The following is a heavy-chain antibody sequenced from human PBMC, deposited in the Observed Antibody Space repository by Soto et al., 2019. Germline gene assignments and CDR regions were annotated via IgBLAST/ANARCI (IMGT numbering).Heavy chain of an antibody. CDR1: GFTFRNHA. CDR2: IAYDGSNA. Sequence: QVHLVESGGGVVQPGVSLRLSCAASGFTFRNHAMHWVRQAPGKGLECLAVIAYDGSNAFYRDSVKGRFTISRDNSKNTLYLHLNSLRAEDTGVYSRARGDREDILVVVGARPGEYGIDIWGEGTTVTVSS. J-gene: IGHJ6*04. V-gene: IGHV3-30-3*01. CDR3: ARGDREDILVVVGARPGEYGIDI. D-gene: IGHD2-15*01.